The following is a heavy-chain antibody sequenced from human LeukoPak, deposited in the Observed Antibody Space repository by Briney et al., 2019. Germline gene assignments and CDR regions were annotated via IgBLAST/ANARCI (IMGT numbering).Heavy chain of an antibody. J-gene: IGHJ6*02. CDR2: IYYSGST. D-gene: IGHD3-10*01. V-gene: IGHV4-31*03. CDR1: GGSISSGGYY. Sequence: PSQTLSLTCTVSGGSISSGGYYWSWIRQHPGKGLEWFGYIYYSGSTYYNPSLKSRVTISVDTSKNQFSLKLSSVTAADTAVYYCARDPQALWFGEKVVGMDVWGQGTTVTVSS. CDR3: ARDPQALWFGEKVVGMDV.